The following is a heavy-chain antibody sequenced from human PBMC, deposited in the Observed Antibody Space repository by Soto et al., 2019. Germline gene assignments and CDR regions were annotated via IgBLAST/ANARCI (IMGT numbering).Heavy chain of an antibody. CDR2: ISHDGHNT. CDR1: GFTFSSYA. V-gene: IGHV3-30-3*01. CDR3: ARPRYYYGSTTYSADQPGDY. Sequence: RGSLRLSCAASGFTFSSYAMHWVRQAPGKGLEWVAFISHDGHNTYYADSVQGRFSISRDNSTNTLYLQMNSLITEDTAMFYCARPRYYYGSTTYSADQPGDYWGLGTLVTVSS. D-gene: IGHD3-22*01. J-gene: IGHJ4*02.